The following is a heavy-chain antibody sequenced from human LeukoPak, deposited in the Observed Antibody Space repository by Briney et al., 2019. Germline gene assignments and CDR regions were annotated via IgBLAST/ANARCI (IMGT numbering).Heavy chain of an antibody. CDR3: ARSLIFGYYFDY. V-gene: IGHV3-23*01. J-gene: IGHJ4*02. Sequence: GGSLRLTCAASGFTFSAYVMFWVRQAPGKGLEWVSTISSSGGTTYYADSVKGRFTISRDNSKSTLYLQVNSLRAEDTAVYYCARSLIFGYYFDYWGQGTLVTVSS. CDR2: ISSSGGTT. D-gene: IGHD2-21*02. CDR1: GFTFSAYV.